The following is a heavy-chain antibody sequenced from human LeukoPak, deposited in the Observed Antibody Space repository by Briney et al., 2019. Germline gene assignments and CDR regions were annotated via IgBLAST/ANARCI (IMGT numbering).Heavy chain of an antibody. D-gene: IGHD3-10*01. Sequence: GGSLRVSCAASGLIVSSNYMSWVRQAPGKGLEWVAVISYDGSNKYYADSVKGRFTISRDNSKNTLYLQMNSLRAEDTAVYYCAKPPPGSYTYYFDYWGQGTLVTVSS. CDR1: GLIVSSNY. CDR3: AKPPPGSYTYYFDY. V-gene: IGHV3-30*18. CDR2: ISYDGSNK. J-gene: IGHJ4*02.